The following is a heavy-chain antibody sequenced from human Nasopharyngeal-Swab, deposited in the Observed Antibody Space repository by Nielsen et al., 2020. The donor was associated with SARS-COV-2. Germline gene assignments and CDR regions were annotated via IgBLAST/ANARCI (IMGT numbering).Heavy chain of an antibody. V-gene: IGHV4-4*02. CDR1: GGTASRANW. D-gene: IGHD6-13*01. J-gene: IGHJ3*02. CDR3: ARDGSAAGAMSAFDI. CDR2: MYHSGST. Sequence: SETLPLTCTVTGGTASRANWWSWVRQPPGKGLEWIGDMYHSGSTAYNPSLKSRVTISVDKSKNQLSLKVFSVTAADTGVYYCARDGSAAGAMSAFDIWGQGTMVTVSS.